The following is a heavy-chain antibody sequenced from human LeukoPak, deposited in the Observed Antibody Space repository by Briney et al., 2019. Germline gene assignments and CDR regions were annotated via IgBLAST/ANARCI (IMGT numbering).Heavy chain of an antibody. D-gene: IGHD3-10*01. CDR3: ARGTSWPPSFDR. CDR1: GSTVSSNS. V-gene: IGHV3-53*01. CDR2: IYSGGST. Sequence: GGSMRPACLASGSTVSSNSMSWVRQAPGKGLEWVSVIYSGGSTFYADSVKGRFTISRDNSKNTLYLQMSSLRAEDTAVYYCARGTSWPPSFDRWGQRTLVSVSS. J-gene: IGHJ5*02.